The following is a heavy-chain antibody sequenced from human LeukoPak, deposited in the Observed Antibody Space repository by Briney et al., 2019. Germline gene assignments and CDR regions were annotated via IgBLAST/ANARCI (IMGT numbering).Heavy chain of an antibody. J-gene: IGHJ6*04. V-gene: IGHV4-59*01. CDR1: GGSISSYY. CDR2: IYYSGST. D-gene: IGHD3-10*01. CDR3: ARDNRVRGVKNGMDV. Sequence: PSETLSLTCTVSGGSISSYYWSWIRQPPGKGLEWIGYIYYSGSTNYNPSPKSRVTISVDTSKNQFSLKLSSVTAADTAVYYCARDNRVRGVKNGMDVWGKGTTVTVSS.